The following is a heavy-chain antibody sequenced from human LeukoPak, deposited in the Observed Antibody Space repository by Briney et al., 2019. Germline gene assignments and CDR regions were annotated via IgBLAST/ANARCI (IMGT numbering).Heavy chain of an antibody. J-gene: IGHJ4*02. V-gene: IGHV3-33*01. CDR2: IWYDGSNK. Sequence: PGGSLRLSCAASGFTFSSYGMHWVRQAPGKGLEWVAVIWYDGSNKYYADSVKGRFTISRDNSKNTLYLQMNSLRAEDTAVYYCARDLLEMATTPDYWGQGTLVTVSS. CDR1: GFTFSSYG. D-gene: IGHD5-24*01. CDR3: ARDLLEMATTPDY.